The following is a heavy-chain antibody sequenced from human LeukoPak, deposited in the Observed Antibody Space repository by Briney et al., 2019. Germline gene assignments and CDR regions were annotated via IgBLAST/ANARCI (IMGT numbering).Heavy chain of an antibody. J-gene: IGHJ6*02. D-gene: IGHD6-13*01. Sequence: GGSLRLSCAASGFNFSNYVMHWVRQAPGKGLEWVAVISYDGSNKYYADSVKGRFTISRDNSKNTLYLQMNSLRAEDTAVYYCARDIGYSSSWYGPYGMDVWGQGTTVTVSS. CDR1: GFNFSNYV. CDR2: ISYDGSNK. V-gene: IGHV3-30*19. CDR3: ARDIGYSSSWYGPYGMDV.